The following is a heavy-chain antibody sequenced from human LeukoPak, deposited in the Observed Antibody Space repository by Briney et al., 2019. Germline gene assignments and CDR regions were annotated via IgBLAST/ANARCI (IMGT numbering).Heavy chain of an antibody. D-gene: IGHD3-9*01. CDR3: ARVAVAGIFWDY. CDR1: GGSISSYY. J-gene: IGHJ4*02. V-gene: IGHV4-59*01. CDR2: IYYSGST. Sequence: SETLSLTCTVSGGSISSYYWSWIRQPPGKGLEWIGNIYYSGSTKYNPFLKSRVTISVDTSKKQFSLKLNAVTAADTAVYYCARVAVAGIFWDYWGQGTLVTVSS.